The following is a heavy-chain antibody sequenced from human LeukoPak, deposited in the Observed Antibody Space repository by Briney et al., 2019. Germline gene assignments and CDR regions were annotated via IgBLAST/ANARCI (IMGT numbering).Heavy chain of an antibody. CDR2: IKSKGDGGTT. Sequence: PGGSLRLSCAASGSGFSFSNAWMTWVRQAPGKGLEWVGRIKSKGDGGTTDYAAPVKGRFTMSRDDSKSTLYLQMNSLKVEGTAIYYCSTDWYDYWGQGTLVTVSS. CDR3: STDWYDY. J-gene: IGHJ4*02. D-gene: IGHD6-13*01. CDR1: GSGFSFSNAW. V-gene: IGHV3-15*01.